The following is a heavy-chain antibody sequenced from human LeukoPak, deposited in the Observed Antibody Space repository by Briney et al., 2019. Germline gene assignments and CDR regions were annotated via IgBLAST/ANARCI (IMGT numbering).Heavy chain of an antibody. Sequence: GGSLRLSCAASGFTVSSNYMSWARQAPGKGLEWVSVIYSGGSTYYADSVKGRFTISRDNSKNTLYLQMNSLRAEDTAVYYCARVRIDCGGDCSSYYYYGMDVWGQGTTVTVSS. V-gene: IGHV3-53*01. CDR1: GFTVSSNY. J-gene: IGHJ6*02. D-gene: IGHD2-21*02. CDR2: IYSGGST. CDR3: ARVRIDCGGDCSSYYYYGMDV.